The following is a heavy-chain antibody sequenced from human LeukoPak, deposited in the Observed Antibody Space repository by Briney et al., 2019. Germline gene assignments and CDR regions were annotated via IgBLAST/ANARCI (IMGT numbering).Heavy chain of an antibody. V-gene: IGHV3-21*01. D-gene: IGHD6-13*01. CDR1: GFTFSSYS. J-gene: IGHJ6*03. CDR2: ISSSSSYI. CDR3: AREVSSWYGGGYYYYYMDV. Sequence: GGSLRLSCAASGFTFSSYSMNWVRQAPGKGLEWVSSISSSSSYIYYADSVKGRFTISRDNAKNSLYLQMNSLRAEDTAVYYCAREVSSWYGGGYYYYYMDVWGKGTTVTVSS.